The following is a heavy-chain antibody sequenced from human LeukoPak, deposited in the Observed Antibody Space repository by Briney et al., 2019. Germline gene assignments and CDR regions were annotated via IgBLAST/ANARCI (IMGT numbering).Heavy chain of an antibody. D-gene: IGHD5-18*01. J-gene: IGHJ5*02. CDR1: GFTFSSYS. Sequence: GGFLRLSCAASGFTFSSYSMNWVRQAPGKGLEWVSSISSSSSYIYYADSVKGRFTISRDNAKNSLYLQMNSLRAEDTAVYYCAREVDTAITTWFDPWGQGTLVTVSS. CDR2: ISSSSSYI. CDR3: AREVDTAITTWFDP. V-gene: IGHV3-21*01.